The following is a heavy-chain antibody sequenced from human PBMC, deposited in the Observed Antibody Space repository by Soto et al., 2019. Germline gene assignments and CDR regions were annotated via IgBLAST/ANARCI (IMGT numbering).Heavy chain of an antibody. V-gene: IGHV4-39*01. D-gene: IGHD1-26*01. CDR1: GDSISRSSYF. CDR3: ATFMGSAFRISGFDN. Sequence: PSETLSLTCTASGDSISRSSYFWGWIRQPPGRGLEWIGSIYYGGSTYYNPSLKSRATISVDTSKNQFSLKLSSVTAADTAVYYCATFMGSAFRISGFDNWGQGALVTVS. J-gene: IGHJ4*02. CDR2: IYYGGST.